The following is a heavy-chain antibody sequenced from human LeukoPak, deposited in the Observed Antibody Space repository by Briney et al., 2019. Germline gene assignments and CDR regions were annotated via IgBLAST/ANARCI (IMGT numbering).Heavy chain of an antibody. J-gene: IGHJ6*03. D-gene: IGHD6-13*01. CDR1: QYSVSSNSIP. CDR3: ARGPQLVDYYYVDV. V-gene: IGHV6-1*01. CDR2: TYYRAKWYY. Sequence: SHTVSLTCAISQYSVSSNSIPWKWITQSPSRGLEWRGRTYYRAKWYYHYAVSVKSRITINPDTSKNQFSLQLNSLTPEDTAVYYCARGPQLVDYYYVDVWGKGTPVTVSS.